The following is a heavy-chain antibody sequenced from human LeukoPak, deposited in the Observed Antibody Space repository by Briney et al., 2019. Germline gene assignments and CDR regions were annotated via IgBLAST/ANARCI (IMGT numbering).Heavy chain of an antibody. V-gene: IGHV4-39*02. CDR2: LFYPGRT. J-gene: IGHJ5*02. D-gene: IGHD3-3*01. Sequence: SETLSLTCAVSGDSVTSSLSYWGWIRQSTEKGLEGVGCLFYPGRTYSNPSLKTRVTISVDPSKNHFSLNLTSVTAADTAVYYCARLNTRLTILAWGQGTLVTVSS. CDR3: ARLNTRLTILA. CDR1: GDSVTSSLSY.